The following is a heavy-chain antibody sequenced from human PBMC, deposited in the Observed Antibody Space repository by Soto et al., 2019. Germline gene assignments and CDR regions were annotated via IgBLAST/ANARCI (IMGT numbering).Heavy chain of an antibody. D-gene: IGHD6-6*01. J-gene: IGHJ6*03. CDR1: GYTFTSYD. Sequence: ASVKVSCKASGYTFTSYDINWVRQATGQGLEWMGWMNPNSGNTGYAQKFQGRVTMTRNTSISTAYMELSSLRSEDTAVYYCARGIVGNIAARRTHYYYMDVWGKGTTVTAP. CDR3: ARGIVGNIAARRTHYYYMDV. V-gene: IGHV1-8*01. CDR2: MNPNSGNT.